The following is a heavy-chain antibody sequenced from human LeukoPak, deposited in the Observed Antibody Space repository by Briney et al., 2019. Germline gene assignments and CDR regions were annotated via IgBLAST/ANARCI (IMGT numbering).Heavy chain of an antibody. J-gene: IGHJ4*02. D-gene: IGHD3-22*01. CDR3: ARAVSSVVVIPF. V-gene: IGHV4-61*01. CDR1: GGSVSSGRYY. Sequence: PSETLSLICTVSGGSVSSGRYYWSWIRQPPGKGLEWIGYISYSGSTNYNHSLKSRVTISVDTSKNQFSLKLSSVTAADTAVYYCARAVSSVVVIPFWGQGNLVSVSS. CDR2: ISYSGST.